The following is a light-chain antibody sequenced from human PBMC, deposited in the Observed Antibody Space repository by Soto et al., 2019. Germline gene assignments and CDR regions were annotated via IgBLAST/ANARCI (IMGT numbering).Light chain of an antibody. V-gene: IGKV3-20*01. CDR2: GAS. CDR1: QSVSSSF. J-gene: IGKJ1*01. CDR3: QQYVTSPWA. Sequence: EIVLTQSPGTLSLSPGERATLSCRASQSVSSSFLAWYQQKPGQAPRLLIYGASNRATGIQDRFSGSGSGTDFTLTISRLEPEDFAVYYCQQYVTSPWAFGQGTKVAIE.